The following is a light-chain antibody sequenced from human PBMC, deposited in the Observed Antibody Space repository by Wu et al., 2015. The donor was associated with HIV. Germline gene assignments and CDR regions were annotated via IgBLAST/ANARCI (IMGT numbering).Light chain of an antibody. V-gene: IGKV1-6*01. CDR1: QGIRSV. CDR3: LQDFNYPFT. Sequence: AIQLTQSPSSLSASVGDRVTITCRASQGIRSVLGWYQQKPGKAPKLLIYAASKLQSGVPSRFSGSGSGTDFTLTISSLQPEDFATYFCLQDFNYPFTFGQGTKLEIK. J-gene: IGKJ2*01. CDR2: AAS.